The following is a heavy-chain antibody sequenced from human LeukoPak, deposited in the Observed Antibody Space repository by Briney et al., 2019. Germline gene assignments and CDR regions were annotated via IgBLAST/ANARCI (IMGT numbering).Heavy chain of an antibody. CDR3: ARQWDSGGYFEY. CDR2: IYNSGTT. J-gene: IGHJ4*01. V-gene: IGHV4-4*07. CDR1: GDSINRYL. Sequence: SETLSLTCSVSGDSINRYLWTWIRQPAGGGLEWIGRIYNSGTTNYKPSLKSRASMSVETPKNQFSLRLSSVTAADTAVYYCARQWDSGGYFEYWGHGIRVTVSA. D-gene: IGHD3-10*01.